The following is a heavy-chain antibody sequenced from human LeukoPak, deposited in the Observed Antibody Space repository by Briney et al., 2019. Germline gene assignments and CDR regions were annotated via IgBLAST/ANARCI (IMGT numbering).Heavy chain of an antibody. J-gene: IGHJ6*02. CDR1: GFTFSSYW. D-gene: IGHD3-10*01. V-gene: IGHV3-7*01. CDR3: ARGPYGSGSYYYYYGMDV. Sequence: GGSLRLSCAASGFTFSSYWMSWVRQAPGKGLERVANIKQDGSEKYYVDSVKGRFTISRDNAMNSLYLQMNSLRAEDTAVYYCARGPYGSGSYYYYYGMDVWGQGTTVTVSS. CDR2: IKQDGSEK.